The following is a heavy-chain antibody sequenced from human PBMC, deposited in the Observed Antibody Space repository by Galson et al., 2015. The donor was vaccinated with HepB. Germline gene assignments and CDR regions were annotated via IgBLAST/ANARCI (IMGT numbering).Heavy chain of an antibody. Sequence: SLRLSCAASGFTFSSYWMSWVRQAPGKGLEWVANIKQDGSEKYYVDSVKGRFTISRDNAKNSLYLQMNSLRAEDTAVYYCARDHGIAAAGIEYFQHWGQGTLVTVSS. D-gene: IGHD6-13*01. J-gene: IGHJ1*01. CDR1: GFTFSSYW. CDR2: IKQDGSEK. V-gene: IGHV3-7*01. CDR3: ARDHGIAAAGIEYFQH.